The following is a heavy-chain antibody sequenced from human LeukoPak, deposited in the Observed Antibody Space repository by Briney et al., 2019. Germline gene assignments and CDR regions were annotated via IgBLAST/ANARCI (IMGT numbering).Heavy chain of an antibody. J-gene: IGHJ5*02. CDR3: ARVDGKAVADP. CDR2: INQDGSEK. CDR1: GFTFSSYW. D-gene: IGHD6-19*01. Sequence: QSGGSLRLSCAASGFTFSSYWMSWVRQAPGKGLEWVANINQDGSEKYCVGSVKGRFTISRDNAKNSLYLQMNSLRVEDTAVYYCARVDGKAVADPWGQGTLVTVSS. V-gene: IGHV3-7*01.